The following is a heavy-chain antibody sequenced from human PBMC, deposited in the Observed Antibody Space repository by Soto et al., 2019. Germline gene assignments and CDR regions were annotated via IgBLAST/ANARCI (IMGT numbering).Heavy chain of an antibody. J-gene: IGHJ4*02. CDR2: IYFSGST. D-gene: IGHD6-13*01. CDR1: GDSISSGDSY. Sequence: QVQLQESRPGLVKPSQTLSLTCTVSGDSISSGDSYWSWIRQSPEKGLEWIGYIYFSGSTYYNPSLMSRVTMSVDTSKNQFSLRLSSVTAADTAVYYCAREAPASRIRGGFEYWGQGTLVTVSS. CDR3: AREAPASRIRGGFEY. V-gene: IGHV4-30-4*01.